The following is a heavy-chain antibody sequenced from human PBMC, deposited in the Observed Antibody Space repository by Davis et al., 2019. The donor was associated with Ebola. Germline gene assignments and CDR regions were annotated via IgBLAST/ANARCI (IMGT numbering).Heavy chain of an antibody. CDR3: ARAPNYDVLTGTSSYYFDY. CDR2: ISGFNTNT. J-gene: IGHJ4*02. D-gene: IGHD3-9*01. Sequence: SVKVSCMSSRYTLTSYGLVWVRQAPGLGLEWMGWISGFNTNTNFAQKFQGRVTVSKDTSTNTAYMDLRSLTSDDTAIYYCARAPNYDVLTGTSSYYFDYWGQGTLVTVSS. V-gene: IGHV1-18*04. CDR1: RYTLTSYG.